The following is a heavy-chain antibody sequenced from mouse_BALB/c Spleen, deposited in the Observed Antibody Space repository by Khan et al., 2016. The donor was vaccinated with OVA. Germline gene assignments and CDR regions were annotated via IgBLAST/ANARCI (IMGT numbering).Heavy chain of an antibody. CDR2: IDPFSGGI. CDR3: TRHGYVAWFTY. Sequence: EVQLQQSGPELMKPGASVKMSCKASGYSFTSYYIHWVKSHGKSLEWIGYIDPFSGGITYNQKFKGKATLTVVKSSNTASQHLSNLISEDSAVYYCTRHGYVAWFTYWGQGTLVIVSA. CDR1: GYSFTSYY. V-gene: IGHV1S135*01. J-gene: IGHJ3*01. D-gene: IGHD2-2*01.